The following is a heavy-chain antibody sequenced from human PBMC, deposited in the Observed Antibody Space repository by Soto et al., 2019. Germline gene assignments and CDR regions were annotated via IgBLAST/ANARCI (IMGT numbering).Heavy chain of an antibody. Sequence: VSVEVSCKASGYTCTSYGISCVRQAPGQGLEGMGWISAYNGNTNYAQKRHGRVTMTTDTSTSTAYIELRSLGSDDTAEYYSERQFRGYSSGETEKPYYNNYGMEGWGQGPTLT. CDR2: ISAYNGNT. CDR3: ERQFRGYSSGETEKPYYNNYGMEG. CDR1: GYTCTSYG. D-gene: IGHD5-18*01. V-gene: IGHV1-18*01. J-gene: IGHJ6*01.